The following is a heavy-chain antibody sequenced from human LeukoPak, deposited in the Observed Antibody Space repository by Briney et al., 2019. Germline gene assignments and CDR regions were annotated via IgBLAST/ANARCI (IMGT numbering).Heavy chain of an antibody. Sequence: GGSLRPSCAASGFTFSSNAMSCVRQAPGKGLEWVSAISGSGGSTYYADSVKGRFTISRDNSKSTLNLQMNSLRAEDTAVYYCAKMVREFYTISYYFDYWGQGTLVTVSS. CDR3: AKMVREFYTISYYFDY. D-gene: IGHD2-8*01. V-gene: IGHV3-23*01. J-gene: IGHJ4*02. CDR1: GFTFSSNA. CDR2: ISGSGGST.